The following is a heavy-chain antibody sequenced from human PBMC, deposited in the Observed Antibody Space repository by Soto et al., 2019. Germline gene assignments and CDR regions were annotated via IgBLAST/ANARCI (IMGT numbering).Heavy chain of an antibody. V-gene: IGHV4-39*01. CDR3: TRQTTGGYPPQESDH. J-gene: IGHJ4*02. CDR1: GVSVSSPSFY. CDR2: LYYIGSA. D-gene: IGHD2-15*01. Sequence: PSETLSLTCSVSGVSVSSPSFYWAWVRQSPGKGLEWIGSLYYIGSAYYSPSLKSRITISADSSRNQFSLKLASVTAADTGLYFCTRQTTGGYPPQESDHWGQGALVTVSS.